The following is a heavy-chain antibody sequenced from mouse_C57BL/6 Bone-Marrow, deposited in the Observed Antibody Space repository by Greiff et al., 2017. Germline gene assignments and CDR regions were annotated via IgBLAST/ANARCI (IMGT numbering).Heavy chain of an antibody. J-gene: IGHJ2*01. CDR2: ISSGGSYT. CDR3: ARLHYYGSSYGDY. Sequence: EVHLVESGGDLVKPGGSLKLSCAASGFTFSSYGMSWVRQTPDKRLEWVATISSGGSYTYYPDSVKGRFTISRDNAKNTLYLQMSSLKSEDTAMYYCARLHYYGSSYGDYWGQGTTLTVSS. CDR1: GFTFSSYG. V-gene: IGHV5-6*01. D-gene: IGHD1-1*01.